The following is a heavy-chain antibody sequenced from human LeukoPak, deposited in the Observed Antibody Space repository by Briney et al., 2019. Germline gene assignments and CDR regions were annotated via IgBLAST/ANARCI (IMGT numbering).Heavy chain of an antibody. D-gene: IGHD2-15*01. CDR3: TRLVAGGFDS. Sequence: SSVKVSCKFSRGSITNYAISWVRQAPGQGLDWMGRITPLLDSTNYAPKFQGRVTITADKSTNTAFMELSSLTSEDTAMYFCTRLVAGGFDSWGQGSLVTVSS. CDR1: RGSITNYA. V-gene: IGHV1-69*06. CDR2: ITPLLDST. J-gene: IGHJ4*02.